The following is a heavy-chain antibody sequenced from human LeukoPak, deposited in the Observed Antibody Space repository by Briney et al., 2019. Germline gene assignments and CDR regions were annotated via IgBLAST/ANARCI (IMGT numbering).Heavy chain of an antibody. CDR2: LTGSGNDA. Sequence: GGSLRLSCAASGFTFSNYAMTWVRQAPGKGLEWVSTLTGSGNDAYYADSVKGRFTISGDKAKNSLYLQMNSLRVEDTAVYYCARDYKYAFDNWGQGTLVTVSS. CDR3: ARDYKYAFDN. J-gene: IGHJ4*02. CDR1: GFTFSNYA. D-gene: IGHD5-24*01. V-gene: IGHV3-21*01.